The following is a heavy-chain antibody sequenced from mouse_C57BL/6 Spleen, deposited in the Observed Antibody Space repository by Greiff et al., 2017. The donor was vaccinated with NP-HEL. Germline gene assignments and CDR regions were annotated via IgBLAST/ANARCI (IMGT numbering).Heavy chain of an antibody. D-gene: IGHD1-1*01. J-gene: IGHJ4*01. CDR1: GYTFTDYY. Sequence: EVQLQQSGPELVKPGASVKISCKASGYTFTDYYMNWVKQSHGKSLEWIGDINPNNGGTSYNQKFKGKATLTVDKSSSTAYMELRSLTSEDSAVYYCARLDYGSSGDYAMDYWGQGTSVTVSS. CDR2: INPNNGGT. CDR3: ARLDYGSSGDYAMDY. V-gene: IGHV1-26*01.